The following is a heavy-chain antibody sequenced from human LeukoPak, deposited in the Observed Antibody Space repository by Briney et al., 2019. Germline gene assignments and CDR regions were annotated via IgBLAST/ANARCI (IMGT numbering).Heavy chain of an antibody. CDR3: TTASVSGSYYVFDY. J-gene: IGHJ4*02. D-gene: IGHD1-26*01. Sequence: GGSLRLSCAASGFTFSNAWMSWVRQAPGKGLEWVGRIKSKTDGGTTDYAAPVKGRFTISRDYSKNTLYLQMNSLKTEDTAVYYCTTASVSGSYYVFDYWGQGTLVTVTS. CDR2: IKSKTDGGTT. CDR1: GFTFSNAW. V-gene: IGHV3-15*01.